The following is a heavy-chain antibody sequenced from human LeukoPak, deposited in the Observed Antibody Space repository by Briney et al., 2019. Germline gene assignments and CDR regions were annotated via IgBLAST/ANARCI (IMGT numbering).Heavy chain of an antibody. CDR1: GGSISSYY. V-gene: IGHV4-4*07. CDR2: IYTSGST. CDR3: AREDPYYDILTGYFGMDV. D-gene: IGHD3-9*01. J-gene: IGHJ6*02. Sequence: PSETLSLTCTVSGGSISSYYWSWIRQPAGKGLEWIGRIYTSGSTNYNPSLKSRVTMSVDTSKNQFSLKLSSVTAADTAVYYCAREDPYYDILTGYFGMDVWGQGTTVTVSS.